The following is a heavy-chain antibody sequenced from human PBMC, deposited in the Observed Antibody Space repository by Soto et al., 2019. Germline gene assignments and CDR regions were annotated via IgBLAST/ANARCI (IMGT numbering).Heavy chain of an antibody. CDR2: IKSKGDGERT. CDR1: GFTFNKAW. CDR3: CAGLGHQLIPVDY. V-gene: IGHV3-15*01. J-gene: IGHJ4*02. D-gene: IGHD1-1*01. Sequence: EVQLVESGGGLLKPGGSLRLSCAASGFTFNKAWLSWVRQAPGKGLEWVGRIKSKGDGERTDYAAPVKGRFTISKDDSKNMLYLQMNSVKYEDTAVYYCCAGLGHQLIPVDYWGQGTLLPVSS.